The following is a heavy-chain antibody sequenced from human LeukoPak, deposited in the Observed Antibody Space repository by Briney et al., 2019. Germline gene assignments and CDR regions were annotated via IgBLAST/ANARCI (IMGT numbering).Heavy chain of an antibody. CDR3: ARDVGDYDYYYYGMDV. D-gene: IGHD4-17*01. CDR1: GGSISSSY. V-gene: IGHV4-59*01. J-gene: IGHJ6*02. CDR2: IFYTGST. Sequence: PSETLSLTCTVSGGSISSSYWSWIRQPPGKGLEWIGFIFYTGSTNYNPSLKSRVTISLDTSKNQFSLKLSSVTAADTAVYYCARDVGDYDYYYYGMDVWGQGTTVTVSS.